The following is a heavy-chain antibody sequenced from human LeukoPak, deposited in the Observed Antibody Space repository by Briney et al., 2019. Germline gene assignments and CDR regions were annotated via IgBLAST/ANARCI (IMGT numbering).Heavy chain of an antibody. V-gene: IGHV1-69*13. CDR1: GGTFSSYA. Sequence: ASVTVSCKASGGTFSSYAISWVRQAPGQGLEWMGGIIPIFGTANYAQKFQGRVTITADESTSTAYMELSSLRSEDTAVYYCARDRGAYYDSSGPFDYWGQGTLVTVSS. D-gene: IGHD3-22*01. CDR2: IIPIFGTA. CDR3: ARDRGAYYDSSGPFDY. J-gene: IGHJ4*02.